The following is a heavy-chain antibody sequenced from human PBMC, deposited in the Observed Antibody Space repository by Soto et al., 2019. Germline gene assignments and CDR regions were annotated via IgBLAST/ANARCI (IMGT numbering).Heavy chain of an antibody. J-gene: IGHJ6*02. V-gene: IGHV4-31*03. Sequence: QVQLQESGPGLVKPSQTLSLTCTVSGGSISSGGYYWSWIRQHPGKGLEWIGYIYYSGSTYYNPSRNSRVTKPVDTPKNQFSLKLSSVTAADTAVYYCARYTAMVSYYSYGMDVWGQGTTVTVSS. CDR1: GGSISSGGYY. CDR3: ARYTAMVSYYSYGMDV. CDR2: IYYSGST. D-gene: IGHD5-18*01.